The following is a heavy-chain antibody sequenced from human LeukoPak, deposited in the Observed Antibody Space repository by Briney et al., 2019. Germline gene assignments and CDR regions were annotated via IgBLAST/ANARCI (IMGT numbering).Heavy chain of an antibody. V-gene: IGHV1-2*02. CDR2: INPNTGGT. Sequence: ASVKVSCKASGYTFTGYYMHWVRQAPGQGLERMGWINPNTGGTNYAQNFQGRVTMTRDTSISTAYMELSRLKSDDTAVYYCARGPTVTTDYWGQGTLVTVSS. J-gene: IGHJ4*02. CDR3: ARGPTVTTDY. D-gene: IGHD4-17*01. CDR1: GYTFTGYY.